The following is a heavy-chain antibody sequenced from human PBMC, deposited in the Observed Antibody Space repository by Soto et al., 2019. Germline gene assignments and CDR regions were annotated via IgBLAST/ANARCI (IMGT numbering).Heavy chain of an antibody. CDR3: ARSVWDFWSGYYKNYYYYGMDV. V-gene: IGHV1-3*01. Sequence: ASVKVSCKASGYTFTSYAMHWVHQAPGQRLEWMGWINAGNGNTKYSQKFQGRVTITRDTSASTAYMELSSLRSEDTAVYYCARSVWDFWSGYYKNYYYYGMDVWGQGTTVTVSS. J-gene: IGHJ6*02. D-gene: IGHD3-3*01. CDR1: GYTFTSYA. CDR2: INAGNGNT.